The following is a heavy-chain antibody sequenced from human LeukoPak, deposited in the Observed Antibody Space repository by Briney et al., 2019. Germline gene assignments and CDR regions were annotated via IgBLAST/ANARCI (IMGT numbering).Heavy chain of an antibody. V-gene: IGHV3-74*01. CDR3: ARSSAVTTLSLTY. Sequence: AGGSLRLSCAASGFTFSSYAVHWVRQAPGKGLVWVSRINSDGSDTTYADSVKGRFTISRDNAKNTLYLQMNSLRVEDTAVYYCARSSAVTTLSLTYWGLGTLVTVSS. CDR2: INSDGSDT. CDR1: GFTFSSYA. D-gene: IGHD4-17*01. J-gene: IGHJ4*02.